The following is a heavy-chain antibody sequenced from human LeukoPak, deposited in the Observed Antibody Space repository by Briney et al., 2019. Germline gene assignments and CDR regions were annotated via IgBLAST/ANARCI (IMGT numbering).Heavy chain of an antibody. CDR1: GFTFGTFW. V-gene: IGHV3-23*01. CDR3: AKGGFGRPFDY. Sequence: PGGSLRLSCEASGFTFGTFWMSWVRQAPGKGLEWVSVISGSGGSTYYVDSVQGRFTISRDNSKNTLFLQMDSLRAEDTAVYYCAKGGFGRPFDYWGQGTLVTVSS. CDR2: ISGSGGST. J-gene: IGHJ4*02. D-gene: IGHD3-10*01.